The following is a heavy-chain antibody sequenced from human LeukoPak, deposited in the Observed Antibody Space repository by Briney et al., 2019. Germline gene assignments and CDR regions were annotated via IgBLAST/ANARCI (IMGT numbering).Heavy chain of an antibody. V-gene: IGHV4-59*01. CDR1: GGSISSYY. Sequence: SETLSLTCTVSGGSISSYYWSWIRQPPGKGLEWIGYIYYSGSTNYNPSLKSRVTISVDTSKNQFSLKLSSVTAADTAVYYCARGSPYGRYGMDVWGQGTTVTVSS. J-gene: IGHJ6*02. CDR2: IYYSGST. CDR3: ARGSPYGRYGMDV. D-gene: IGHD4-17*01.